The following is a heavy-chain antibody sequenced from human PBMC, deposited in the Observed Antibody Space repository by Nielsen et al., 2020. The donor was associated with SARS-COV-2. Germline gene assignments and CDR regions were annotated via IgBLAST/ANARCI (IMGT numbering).Heavy chain of an antibody. D-gene: IGHD4-17*01. CDR3: ARDYFGDYLDGFDI. Sequence: SETLSLTCTVSGGSISSGGYYWSWIRQHPGKGLEWIGYIYYSGSTYYNPSLKSRVTISVDTSKNQFSLKLSSVTAADTAVYYCARDYFGDYLDGFDIWGQGTVVTVSS. CDR2: IYYSGST. V-gene: IGHV4-31*03. J-gene: IGHJ3*02. CDR1: GGSISSGGYY.